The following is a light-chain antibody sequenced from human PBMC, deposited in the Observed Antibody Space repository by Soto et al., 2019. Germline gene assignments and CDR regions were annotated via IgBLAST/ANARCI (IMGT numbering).Light chain of an antibody. CDR3: RQRSNWSLT. CDR2: DAS. CDR1: QSVSSY. Sequence: EIVLTQSPATLSLSPGERATLSCRASQSVSSYLAWYQQKHGQAPRLLIYDASNRATGIPARFSGSGSGTDFTLTISSLEPEDFAVYYCRQRSNWSLTFGGGTKVEIK. J-gene: IGKJ4*01. V-gene: IGKV3-11*01.